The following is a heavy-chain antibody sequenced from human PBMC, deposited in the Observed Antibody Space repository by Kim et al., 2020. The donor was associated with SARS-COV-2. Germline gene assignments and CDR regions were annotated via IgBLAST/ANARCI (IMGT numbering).Heavy chain of an antibody. V-gene: IGHV3-30*18. CDR3: AKDWALVVVKYYFDY. CDR1: GFTFSSYG. J-gene: IGHJ4*02. CDR2: ISYDGSNK. D-gene: IGHD2-2*01. Sequence: GGSLRLSCAASGFTFSSYGMHWVRQAPGKGLEWVAVISYDGSNKYYADSVKGRFTISRDNSKNTLYLQMNSLRAEDTAVYYCAKDWALVVVKYYFDYWGQGTLVTVSS.